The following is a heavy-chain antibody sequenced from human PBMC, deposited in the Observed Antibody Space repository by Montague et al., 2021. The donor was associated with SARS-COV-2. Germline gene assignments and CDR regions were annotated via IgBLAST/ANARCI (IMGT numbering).Heavy chain of an antibody. J-gene: IGHJ6*02. Sequence: SLRLSCAASGFTFSSISMNWVRQAPGKRLEWVSSISSESAYIVYAESVMGRFTISRDNAQNLLYLQMNSLRAEDTAVYYCAWFETSKFYSAGMDVWGQGTTVTVSS. CDR2: ISSESAYI. V-gene: IGHV3-21*01. CDR3: AWFETSKFYSAGMDV. CDR1: GFTFSSIS. D-gene: IGHD3-10*01.